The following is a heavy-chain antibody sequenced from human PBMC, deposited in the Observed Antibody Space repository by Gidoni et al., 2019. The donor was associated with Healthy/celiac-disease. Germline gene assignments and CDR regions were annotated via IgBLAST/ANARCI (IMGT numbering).Heavy chain of an antibody. CDR2: ISSSSSYI. D-gene: IGHD3-22*01. J-gene: IGHJ6*02. V-gene: IGHV3-21*01. Sequence: EVQLVESGGGLVKPGGSLRLSCAASGFTFSSYSMNWVRQAPGKGLEWVSSISSSSSYIYYADSVKGRFTISRDNAKNSLYLQMNSLRAEDTAVYYCASDLRYYYDSSAPYGMDVWGQGTTVTVSS. CDR1: GFTFSSYS. CDR3: ASDLRYYYDSSAPYGMDV.